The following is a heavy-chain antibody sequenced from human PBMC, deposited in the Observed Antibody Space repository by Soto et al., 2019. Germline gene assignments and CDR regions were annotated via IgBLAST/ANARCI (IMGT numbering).Heavy chain of an antibody. CDR1: GYSFTSYW. J-gene: IGHJ6*02. CDR2: IYPGDSDT. Sequence: PGESLKISCKGSGYSFTSYWIGWVRQMPGKGLEWMGIIYPGDSDTRYSPSFQGQVTISADKSISTAYLQWSSLKASDTAMYYCAGLSSCNPTSCYSHMDVWGQGTTVTVYS. V-gene: IGHV5-51*01. CDR3: AGLSSCNPTSCYSHMDV. D-gene: IGHD2-2*02.